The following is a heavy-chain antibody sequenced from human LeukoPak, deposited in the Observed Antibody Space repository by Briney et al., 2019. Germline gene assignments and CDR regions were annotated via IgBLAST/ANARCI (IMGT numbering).Heavy chain of an antibody. CDR2: IYYSGIT. J-gene: IGHJ5*02. D-gene: IGHD3-3*01. CDR1: GGSISSSGYY. Sequence: SETLSLTCTVSGGSISSSGYYWGWIRQPPGKGLEWIGSIYYSGITYSNPSLKSRVTISVDTSKNQFSLKLTSVTAADTAVYYCARHQASDFWSGYYTRNNWFDPWGQGTLVTVSS. CDR3: ARHQASDFWSGYYTRNNWFDP. V-gene: IGHV4-39*01.